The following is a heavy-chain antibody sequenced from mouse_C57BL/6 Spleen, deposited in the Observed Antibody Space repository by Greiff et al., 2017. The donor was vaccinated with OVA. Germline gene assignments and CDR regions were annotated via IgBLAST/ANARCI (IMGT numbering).Heavy chain of an antibody. Sequence: EVKLVESEGGLVQPGSSMKLSCTASGFTFSDYYMAWVRQVPEKGLEWVANINYDGSSTYYLDSLKSRFIISRDNAKNILYQQMSSLKSEDTATYYCARGIYDGLDYWGQGTTLTVSS. CDR3: ARGIYDGLDY. V-gene: IGHV5-16*01. CDR2: INYDGSST. CDR1: GFTFSDYY. J-gene: IGHJ2*01. D-gene: IGHD2-3*01.